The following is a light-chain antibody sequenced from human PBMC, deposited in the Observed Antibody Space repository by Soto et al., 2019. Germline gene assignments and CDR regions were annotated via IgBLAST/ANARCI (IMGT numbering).Light chain of an antibody. Sequence: QSVLTQPPSASGTPGQRVTISCSGTTSNIGINTVSWYHHLPGTAPKLLIYSNDQRPSGVPDRFSGSKSGTSASLAISGLQSEDEADYYCAIWDLTLSAGVFGGGTKLTVL. CDR2: SND. V-gene: IGLV1-44*01. CDR3: AIWDLTLSAGV. CDR1: TSNIGINT. J-gene: IGLJ3*02.